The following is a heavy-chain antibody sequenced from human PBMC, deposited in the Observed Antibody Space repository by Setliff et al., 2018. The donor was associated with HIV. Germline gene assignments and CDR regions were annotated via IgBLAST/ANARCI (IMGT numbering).Heavy chain of an antibody. CDR1: GFTFSSYS. V-gene: IGHV3-21*04. CDR3: ARDRTSYGDYVLGPSFDL. CDR2: ISSSSSYI. D-gene: IGHD4-17*01. Sequence: KPGGSLRLSCAASGFTFSSYSMNWVRQAPGKGLEWVSSISSSSSYIYYTASVQGRFTVSRDNANNLLFLQMNSLRAGDTAVYYCARDRTSYGDYVLGPSFDLWGRGTLVTVSS. J-gene: IGHJ2*01.